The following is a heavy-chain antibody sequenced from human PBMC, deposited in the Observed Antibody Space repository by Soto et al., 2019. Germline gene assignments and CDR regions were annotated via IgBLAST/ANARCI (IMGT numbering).Heavy chain of an antibody. CDR3: ARAGFHIYYTAYYDYYMDV. J-gene: IGHJ6*03. D-gene: IGHD1-26*01. V-gene: IGHV4-4*02. Sequence: SVTLSLTCSVSSGSISSSNWWRWVRQPPGKGLEWIGEIYHSGSTNYNPSLKSRVTISVDKSKNQFSLKLSSVTAADTAVYYCARAGFHIYYTAYYDYYMDVWGKATPVTVSS. CDR1: SGSISSSNW. CDR2: IYHSGST.